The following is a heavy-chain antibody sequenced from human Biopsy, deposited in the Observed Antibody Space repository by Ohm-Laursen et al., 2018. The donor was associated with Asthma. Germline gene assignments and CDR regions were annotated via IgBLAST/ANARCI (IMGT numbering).Heavy chain of an antibody. CDR1: GGSFSSNY. J-gene: IGHJ6*02. CDR3: ARGSSSRLSQWELLVSGGKRAHSYYGMDV. D-gene: IGHD1-26*01. CDR2: THHRGCT. Sequence: SDTLSLTCPVYGGSFSSNYWSWIRQTPGKGLEWLGDTHHRGCTNYNPSLSSRLTLSVDTSKNQFSLRLTSVTAADTAVYYCARGSSSRLSQWELLVSGGKRAHSYYGMDVWGQGTTVTVSS. V-gene: IGHV4-34*01.